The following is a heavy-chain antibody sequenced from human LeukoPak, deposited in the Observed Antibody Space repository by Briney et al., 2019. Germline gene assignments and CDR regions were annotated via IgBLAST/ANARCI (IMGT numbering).Heavy chain of an antibody. J-gene: IGHJ5*02. CDR2: ISSSGSTI. Sequence: GGSLRLSCAASGFTFSDYYMSWIRQAPGKGLEWVSYISSSGSTIYYADSVKGRFTISRDNAKNSLYLQMNSLRAEDTAVYYCARGGYCSSTSCYRWGFDPWGQGTLVTVSS. CDR1: GFTFSDYY. V-gene: IGHV3-11*04. D-gene: IGHD2-2*01. CDR3: ARGGYCSSTSCYRWGFDP.